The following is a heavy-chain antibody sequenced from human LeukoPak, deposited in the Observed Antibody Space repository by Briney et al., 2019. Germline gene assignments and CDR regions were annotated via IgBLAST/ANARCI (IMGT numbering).Heavy chain of an antibody. D-gene: IGHD4-17*01. CDR3: ARYSDYGDYYYMDV. Sequence: GASVKVSCKASGYTFTGYYMHWVRQAPGQGLEWMGWINPNSGGTNYAQKFQGRVTMTRDTSISTAYMELSRLRSDDTAVYYCARYSDYGDYYYMDVWGKGTTVTVSS. V-gene: IGHV1-2*02. CDR2: INPNSGGT. CDR1: GYTFTGYY. J-gene: IGHJ6*03.